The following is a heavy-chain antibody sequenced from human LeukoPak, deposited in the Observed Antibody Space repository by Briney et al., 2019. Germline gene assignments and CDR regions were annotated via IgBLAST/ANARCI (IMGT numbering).Heavy chain of an antibody. J-gene: IGHJ4*02. CDR2: IYTSGST. CDR1: GGSISSGSYY. CDR3: ARAHNWKYGTFDH. D-gene: IGHD1-7*01. Sequence: SETLSLTCTVSGGSISSGSYYWSWIRQPAGKGLEWIGRIYTSGSTNYNPSLKSRVTISVDTSKNQFSLKLSSVTAADTAVYYCARAHNWKYGTFDHWGQGTLVTVSS. V-gene: IGHV4-61*02.